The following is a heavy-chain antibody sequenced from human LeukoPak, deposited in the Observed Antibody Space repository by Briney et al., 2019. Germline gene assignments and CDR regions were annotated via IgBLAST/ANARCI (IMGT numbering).Heavy chain of an antibody. CDR2: ITPIFGTA. Sequence: ASVKLSCKASGGTFSSYAISWVRQTPGQGLEWMVRITPIFGTANYAQKFQGRVTITTDESTSTAYMELSSLRTEDTAVYYCARDITMVRGAKYNWFDPWGQGTLVTVSS. CDR1: GGTFSSYA. J-gene: IGHJ5*02. D-gene: IGHD3-10*01. V-gene: IGHV1-69*05. CDR3: ARDITMVRGAKYNWFDP.